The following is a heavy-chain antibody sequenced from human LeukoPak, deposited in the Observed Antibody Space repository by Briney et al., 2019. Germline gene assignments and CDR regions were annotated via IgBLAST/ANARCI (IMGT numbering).Heavy chain of an antibody. Sequence: PGGSLRLSCAASGFTFSSYEMNWVRQAPGKGLEWVSYISSSGSTIYYADSVKGRFTISRDNAKNSLYLQMNSLRAEDTAVYYCARDYRGGYSGYDFNVFNIWGQGTMVTVSS. D-gene: IGHD5-12*01. CDR3: ARDYRGGYSGYDFNVFNI. CDR2: ISSSGSTI. V-gene: IGHV3-48*03. CDR1: GFTFSSYE. J-gene: IGHJ3*02.